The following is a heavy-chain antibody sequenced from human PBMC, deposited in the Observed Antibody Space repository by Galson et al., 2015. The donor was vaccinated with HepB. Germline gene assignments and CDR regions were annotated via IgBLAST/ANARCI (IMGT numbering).Heavy chain of an antibody. Sequence: SLRLSCAASGFTFSSYAMHWVRQAPGKGLEWVAVISYDGSNKYYADSVKGRFTISRDNSKNTLYLQMNSLRAEDTAVYYCARGPEFSFYGGNSDDAFDIWGQGTMVTVSS. CDR1: GFTFSSYA. V-gene: IGHV3-30*04. D-gene: IGHD4-23*01. CDR2: ISYDGSNK. J-gene: IGHJ3*02. CDR3: ARGPEFSFYGGNSDDAFDI.